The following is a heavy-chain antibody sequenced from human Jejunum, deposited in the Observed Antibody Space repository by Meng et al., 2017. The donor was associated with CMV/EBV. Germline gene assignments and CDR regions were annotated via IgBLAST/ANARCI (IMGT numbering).Heavy chain of an antibody. V-gene: IGHV3-30*04. D-gene: IGHD1-1*01. CDR1: GLTFRRDT. CDR3: ARERQLELDAFDI. Sequence: AASGLTFRRDTMHWIRQAPGKGLEWVALVSHDGKNKYYGDSVKGRFTVSRDNSKNTLDLQMNSLRVGDTAMYYCARERQLELDAFDIWGQGTMVTVSS. CDR2: VSHDGKNK. J-gene: IGHJ3*02.